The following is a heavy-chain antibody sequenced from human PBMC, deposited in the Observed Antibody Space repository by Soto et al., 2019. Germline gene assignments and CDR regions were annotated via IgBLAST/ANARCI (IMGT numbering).Heavy chain of an antibody. J-gene: IGHJ6*02. CDR3: ARDSWGLAVPDYHYYAMDV. Sequence: QVQLVQSGAELKKPGASVKVSCEASGYTFSSYGVSWVRQAPGQGLEWMGWISVYSGNTNYARKLQGRVTMTRDIYTRAVYMELRSLTSDDTAVYYCARDSWGLAVPDYHYYAMDVWGQGNKVTVSS. V-gene: IGHV1-18*04. CDR1: GYTFSSYG. D-gene: IGHD6-19*01. CDR2: ISVYSGNT.